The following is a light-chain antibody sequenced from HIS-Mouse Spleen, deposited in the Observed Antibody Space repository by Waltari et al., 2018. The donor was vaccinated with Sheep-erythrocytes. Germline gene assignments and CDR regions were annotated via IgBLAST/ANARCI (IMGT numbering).Light chain of an antibody. CDR1: QSISSY. V-gene: IGKV1-39*01. J-gene: IGKJ4*01. CDR2: AAS. CDR3: QQSYSTPPLT. Sequence: DIQMTQSPSSLSASVGDRVTITCRASQSISSYLNWYQQKPGKAPKLLIYAASSLQSGVPARFSGSGSGADFTLTISSLQPEDFGTYYCQQSYSTPPLTFGGGTKVGIK.